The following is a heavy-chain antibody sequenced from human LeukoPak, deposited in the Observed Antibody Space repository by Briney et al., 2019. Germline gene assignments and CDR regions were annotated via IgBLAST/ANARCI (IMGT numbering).Heavy chain of an antibody. Sequence: GGSLRLSCAASGFTFSSYNMNWVRQAPGKGLEWVSSISTSSSYRYYADSVKGRFTISRDNAKKLLYLQMNSLRAEDTAVYYCARSSIEAPRHKEYFQHWGQGTLVTVSS. CDR3: ARSSIEAPRHKEYFQH. J-gene: IGHJ1*01. CDR1: GFTFSSYN. D-gene: IGHD6-6*01. CDR2: ISTSSSYR. V-gene: IGHV3-21*01.